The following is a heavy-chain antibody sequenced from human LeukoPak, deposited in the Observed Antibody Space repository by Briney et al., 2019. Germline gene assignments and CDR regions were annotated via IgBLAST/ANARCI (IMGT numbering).Heavy chain of an antibody. CDR1: GYTFTSYG. Sequence: ASVKVSCKASGYTFTSYGISWLRQAPGKGLEWMGWISAYNGNTNYAQKLQGRVTMTTDTSTSTAYMELRSLRSDDTAVYYCARGRHYCSSTSCYFVSWFDPWGQGTLVTVSS. J-gene: IGHJ5*02. D-gene: IGHD2-2*01. CDR2: ISAYNGNT. V-gene: IGHV1-18*01. CDR3: ARGRHYCSSTSCYFVSWFDP.